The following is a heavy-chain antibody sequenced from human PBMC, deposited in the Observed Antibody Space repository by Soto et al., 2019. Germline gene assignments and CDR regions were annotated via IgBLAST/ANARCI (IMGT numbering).Heavy chain of an antibody. J-gene: IGHJ5*02. CDR3: ASPKIAFYNWFDP. V-gene: IGHV4-39*01. CDR1: GGSISSSSYY. Sequence: SETLSLTCPVTGGSISSSSYYWGWIRQPPGKGLEWIGSIYYSGSTYYNPSLKSRFTISVDTSKSQFSLKLTSVTAADTAVYYCASPKIAFYNWFDPWGQGTRVTVS. CDR2: IYYSGST. D-gene: IGHD3-3*02.